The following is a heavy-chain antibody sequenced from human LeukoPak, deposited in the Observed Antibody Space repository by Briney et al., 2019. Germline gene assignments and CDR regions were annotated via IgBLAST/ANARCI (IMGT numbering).Heavy chain of an antibody. Sequence: ASVKVSCKDSGGTFSSYAISWVRQAPGQGLEWMGGITPIFGTANYAQKFQGRVTITADESTSTAYMDLSSLRSEDTAVYYCAINSGYDQGYYFDYWGQGTLVTVSS. CDR2: ITPIFGTA. CDR3: AINSGYDQGYYFDY. J-gene: IGHJ4*02. CDR1: GGTFSSYA. D-gene: IGHD5-12*01. V-gene: IGHV1-69*13.